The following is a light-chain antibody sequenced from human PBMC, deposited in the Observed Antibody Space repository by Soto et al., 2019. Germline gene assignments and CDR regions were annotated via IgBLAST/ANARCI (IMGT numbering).Light chain of an antibody. V-gene: IGKV3-11*01. CDR1: QSVSSY. CDR2: DAS. CDR3: QQRSNWPPWT. J-gene: IGKJ1*01. Sequence: EIVLTQSPATLSLSPGERATLSCRASQSVSSYLTCYQQKPGQAPRLLIYDASNSATGIPARFSGSGSGTDFTPTISSLEAEDVAVYYCQQRSNWPPWTFGQGTKVEIK.